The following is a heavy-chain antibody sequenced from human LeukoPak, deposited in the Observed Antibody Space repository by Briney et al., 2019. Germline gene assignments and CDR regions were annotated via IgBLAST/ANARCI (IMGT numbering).Heavy chain of an antibody. CDR3: ARGPEYQLPLYYFDY. D-gene: IGHD2-2*01. CDR2: INHSGST. V-gene: IGHV4-34*01. CDR1: GGSFSGYY. Sequence: SETLSLTCAVYGGSFSGYYWSWIRQPPGKGLEWIGEINHSGSTNYNPSLKSRVTISVDTSKNQFSLKLSSVTAADTAVYYCARGPEYQLPLYYFDYWGQGTLVTVSS. J-gene: IGHJ4*02.